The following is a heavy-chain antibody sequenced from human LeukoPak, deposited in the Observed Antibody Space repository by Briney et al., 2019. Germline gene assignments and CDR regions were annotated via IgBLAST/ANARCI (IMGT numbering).Heavy chain of an antibody. Sequence: NPSETLSLTCAVYGGSFSGYYWSWIRQPPGKGLEWIGEINHSGSTNYNPSLKSRVTTSVDTSKNQFSLKLSSVTAADTAVYYCARGDTYYDFWSGYYPPPNWFDPWGQGTLVTVSS. CDR2: INHSGST. D-gene: IGHD3-3*01. CDR1: GGSFSGYY. J-gene: IGHJ5*02. V-gene: IGHV4-34*01. CDR3: ARGDTYYDFWSGYYPPPNWFDP.